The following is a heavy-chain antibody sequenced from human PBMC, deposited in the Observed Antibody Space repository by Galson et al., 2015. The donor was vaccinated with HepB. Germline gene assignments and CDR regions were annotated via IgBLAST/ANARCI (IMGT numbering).Heavy chain of an antibody. J-gene: IGHJ4*02. Sequence: SVKVSCKASGYTFTSYAMHWVRQAPGQRLEWMGWINAGNGNTKYSQKFQGRVTITRDTSASTAYMELSSLRSEDTAVYYCATGGVLVVAATVRYWGQGTLVAVSS. CDR3: ATGGVLVVAATVRY. V-gene: IGHV1-3*01. CDR1: GYTFTSYA. CDR2: INAGNGNT. D-gene: IGHD2-15*01.